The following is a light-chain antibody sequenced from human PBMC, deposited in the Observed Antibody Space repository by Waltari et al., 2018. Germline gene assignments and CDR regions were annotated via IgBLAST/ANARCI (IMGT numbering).Light chain of an antibody. J-gene: IGKJ5*01. V-gene: IGKV1-9*01. Sequence: IQLTQSPSSLSASVGDRVSSTCRASQGISSKLALYQQKPGKDPKLLISAASTLQSGVPLRFSGTGSGTDFTLTISSLQPEYFATYYCQQLNSYPITFGQGTRLEIK. CDR3: QQLNSYPIT. CDR1: QGISSK. CDR2: AAS.